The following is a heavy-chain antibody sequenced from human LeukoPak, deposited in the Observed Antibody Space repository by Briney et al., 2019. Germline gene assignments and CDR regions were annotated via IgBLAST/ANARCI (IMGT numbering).Heavy chain of an antibody. J-gene: IGHJ4*02. V-gene: IGHV3-21*01. CDR1: GFTFSTYS. D-gene: IGHD4-17*01. Sequence: PGGSLRLSCAASGFTFSTYSMNWVRQAPGKGLEWVSFISAGGSYIYYAEPVKRRFTISRDNAKHFLYLQMNSLRAEDTAVYFCVRGPHFGDYVDYIDSWGQGTRVTVSS. CDR2: ISAGGSYI. CDR3: VRGPHFGDYVDYIDS.